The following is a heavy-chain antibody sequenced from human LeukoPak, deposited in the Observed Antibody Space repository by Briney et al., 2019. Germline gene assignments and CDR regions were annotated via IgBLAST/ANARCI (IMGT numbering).Heavy chain of an antibody. V-gene: IGHV1-18*01. D-gene: IGHD7-27*01. CDR2: ISIYNGNT. J-gene: IGHJ4*02. CDR1: GYSFTSYG. CDR3: VRTPPNWGADY. Sequence: ASVKVSCKASGYSFTSYGLSWVRQAPGQGLEWMGWISIYNGNTNYAQKFQGRVTMTRNTAISTAYMELSSLRSEDTAVYYCVRTPPNWGADYWGQGTLVTVSS.